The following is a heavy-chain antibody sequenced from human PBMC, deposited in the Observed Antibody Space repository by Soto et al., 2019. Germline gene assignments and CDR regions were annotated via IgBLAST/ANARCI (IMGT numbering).Heavy chain of an antibody. J-gene: IGHJ4*02. Sequence: EVQLVESGAGLVQPGGSLRLSCAASGFTFSNYWMHWVRQAPGKGLVWVSRINPTGSGTSYADSVKGRFSISRDNAKNTLSLEMNSLRGEDTAVYYCVRVRNGEYSFDYWGQGTLVTVSS. CDR1: GFTFSNYW. V-gene: IGHV3-74*01. D-gene: IGHD3-10*01. CDR2: INPTGSGT. CDR3: VRVRNGEYSFDY.